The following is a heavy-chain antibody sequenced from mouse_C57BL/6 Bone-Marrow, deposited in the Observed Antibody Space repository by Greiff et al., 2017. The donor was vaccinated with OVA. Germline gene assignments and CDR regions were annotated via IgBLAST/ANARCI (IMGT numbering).Heavy chain of an antibody. D-gene: IGHD1-1*01. Sequence: VQLQQSGAELVRPGASVKLSCTASGFNIKDAYMHWVKQRPEQGLEWIGWIDPENGDTEYASKFKGKATITADTSSNTAYLQLSSLTSEDTAVYYCTTWMATVVATGGYYAMDYWGQGTSVTVSS. CDR1: GFNIKDAY. CDR2: IDPENGDT. J-gene: IGHJ4*01. V-gene: IGHV14-4*01. CDR3: TTWMATVVATGGYYAMDY.